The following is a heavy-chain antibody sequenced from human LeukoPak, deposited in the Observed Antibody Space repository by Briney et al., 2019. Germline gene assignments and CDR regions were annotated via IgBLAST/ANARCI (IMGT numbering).Heavy chain of an antibody. J-gene: IGHJ4*02. CDR3: VRTYGYCSSTSCYVFDY. Sequence: SGGSLRLSCSASGFTFSYYSMHWVRQAPGQGLAYVSAIISNGGSTYYADSVKGRFTISRDNSKNTLYLQMSSLRAEDTAVYYCVRTYGYCSSTSCYVFDYWGQGTLVTVSS. D-gene: IGHD2-2*01. CDR1: GFTFSYYS. CDR2: IISNGGST. V-gene: IGHV3-64D*09.